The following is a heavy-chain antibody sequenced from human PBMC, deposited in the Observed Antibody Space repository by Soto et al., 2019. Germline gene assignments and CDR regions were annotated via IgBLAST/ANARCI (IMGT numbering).Heavy chain of an antibody. CDR1: GFTFSSYW. CDR3: ARVSGGWPFDY. D-gene: IGHD6-19*01. Sequence: GGSLRLSCAASGFTFSSYWMSWVRQAPGKGLEWVANIKQDGSEKYYVDSVKGRFTISRDNAKNSLYLQMNSLRAEDTAVYYFARVSGGWPFDYWGQGTLVTVSS. CDR2: IKQDGSEK. J-gene: IGHJ4*02. V-gene: IGHV3-7*04.